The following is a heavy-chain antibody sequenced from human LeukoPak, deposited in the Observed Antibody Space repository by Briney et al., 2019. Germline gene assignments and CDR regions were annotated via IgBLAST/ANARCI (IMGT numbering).Heavy chain of an antibody. D-gene: IGHD6-19*01. CDR1: GFTFSSYG. J-gene: IGHJ3*02. Sequence: PGGSLRLSCAASGFTFSSYGMHWVRQAPGKGLEWVAFIRYDGSNKYYADSVKGRFTISRDNSKNTLYLQMNSLRAEDTAVYHCAREYSSGWYIDAFDIWGQGTMVTVSS. CDR2: IRYDGSNK. V-gene: IGHV3-30*02. CDR3: AREYSSGWYIDAFDI.